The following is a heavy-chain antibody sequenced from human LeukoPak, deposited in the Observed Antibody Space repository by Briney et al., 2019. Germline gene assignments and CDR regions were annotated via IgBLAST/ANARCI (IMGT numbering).Heavy chain of an antibody. Sequence: PSETLSLTCTVSGDSISGFYWNWIRQPPGKGLEWIGEINARGDTNYNPSLKSRVTISVDTSKKQFSLRLTSMIAADTALYYCARGQVPAARGYNWFDPWGQGTLVTVSS. CDR1: GDSISGFY. D-gene: IGHD2-2*01. J-gene: IGHJ5*02. CDR2: INARGDT. CDR3: ARGQVPAARGYNWFDP. V-gene: IGHV4-34*01.